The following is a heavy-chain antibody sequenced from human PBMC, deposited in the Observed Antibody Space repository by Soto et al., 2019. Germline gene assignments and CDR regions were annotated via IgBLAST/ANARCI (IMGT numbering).Heavy chain of an antibody. CDR2: SGSGYSI. Sequence: GGSLRLSCTASGFSVDSYGMSWVRQAPGKGLECVSSSGSGYSIFYADSVKGRFTISRDNSKNTLFLQMNSLRAEDTAVYYCAKGRGSSWSVVFFDYWGQGALVTVSS. V-gene: IGHV3-23*01. CDR1: GFSVDSYG. CDR3: AKGRGSSWSVVFFDY. J-gene: IGHJ4*02. D-gene: IGHD6-13*01.